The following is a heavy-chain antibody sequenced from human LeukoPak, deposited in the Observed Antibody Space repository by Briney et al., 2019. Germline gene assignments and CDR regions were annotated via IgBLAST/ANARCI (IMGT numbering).Heavy chain of an antibody. D-gene: IGHD4-17*01. J-gene: IGHJ6*03. CDR1: GFTFSRYE. Sequence: GGSLRLSCAASGFTFSRYEMNWVRQAPGKGLEWVSYISSSGSTIYYADSVKGRFTISRDNAKNSLYLQMNSMIAVDTAVYYCARDASSDYGDYYYYMDVWGKGTTVTVSS. CDR2: ISSSGSTI. CDR3: ARDASSDYGDYYYYMDV. V-gene: IGHV3-48*03.